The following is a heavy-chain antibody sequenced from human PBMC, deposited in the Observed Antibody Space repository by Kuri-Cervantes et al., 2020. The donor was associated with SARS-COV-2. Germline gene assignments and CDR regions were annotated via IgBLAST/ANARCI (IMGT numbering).Heavy chain of an antibody. CDR1: GFTFSSYA. V-gene: IGHV3-30-3*01. J-gene: IGHJ4*02. CDR2: ISYDGSNK. Sequence: GESLKISCAASGFTFSSYAMHWVRQAPGKGLEWVAVISYDGSNKYYADSVKGRFTISRDNSKNTLYLQMNSLRAEDTAVYYCASEGLWFGELLYPTDWGQGTLDTVSS. D-gene: IGHD3-10*01. CDR3: ASEGLWFGELLYPTD.